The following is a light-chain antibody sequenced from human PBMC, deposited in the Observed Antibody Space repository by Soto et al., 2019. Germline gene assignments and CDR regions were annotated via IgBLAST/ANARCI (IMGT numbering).Light chain of an antibody. CDR1: SSDVGGYNY. CDR2: DVS. Sequence: QSALTQPRSVSGSPGQSVTISCTGTSSDVGGYNYVSWYQQYPGKAPKLMIYDVSKRPSGVPDRFSGSKSGNTASLTISGLQAEDEADYYCCSYAGSYGVFGTGTKVTVL. J-gene: IGLJ1*01. V-gene: IGLV2-11*01. CDR3: CSYAGSYGV.